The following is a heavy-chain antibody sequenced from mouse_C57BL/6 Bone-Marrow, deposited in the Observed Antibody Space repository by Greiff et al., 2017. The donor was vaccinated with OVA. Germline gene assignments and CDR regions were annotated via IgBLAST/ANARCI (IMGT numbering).Heavy chain of an antibody. CDR1: GYTFTSYW. CDR2: IHPSDSDT. D-gene: IGHD2-1*01. Sequence: VKLQQPGAELVKPGASVKVSCKASGYTFTSYWMHWVKQRPGQGLEWIGRIHPSDSDTNYTQKFKGKATLTVDKSSSTAYMQLSSLTSEDSAVYYCALYGNYVLYYAMDYWGQGTSVTVSS. V-gene: IGHV1-74*01. J-gene: IGHJ4*01. CDR3: ALYGNYVLYYAMDY.